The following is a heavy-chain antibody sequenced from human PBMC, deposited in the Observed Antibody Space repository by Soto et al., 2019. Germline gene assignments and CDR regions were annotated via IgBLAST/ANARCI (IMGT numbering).Heavy chain of an antibody. Sequence: QVQLQESGPGLVEASQTLSLTCTVSGATISSGGFYWSWIRQRPGKGLEWIGHIYYTGSTYYKPSLNSRVTISVEMSRNQFSLRLRSVTAADTAKYFCARDDSFYGEPGYGMNVWGQGTTVTVSS. J-gene: IGHJ6*02. CDR3: ARDDSFYGEPGYGMNV. CDR2: IYYTGST. V-gene: IGHV4-31*03. D-gene: IGHD4-17*01. CDR1: GATISSGGFY.